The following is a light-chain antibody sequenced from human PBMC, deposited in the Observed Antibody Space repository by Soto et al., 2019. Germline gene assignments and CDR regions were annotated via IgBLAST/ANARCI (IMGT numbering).Light chain of an antibody. CDR3: QQYNSYSPYT. CDR2: KAS. Sequence: DIQMTQSPSTVSASVGDRVSSTCRASQSISSWLAWYQQKPGKAPKLLIYKASSLESGVPSRFSGSGSGTEFTLTISSQQPDDFATYYCQQYNSYSPYTFGQGTKLEIK. J-gene: IGKJ2*01. V-gene: IGKV1-5*03. CDR1: QSISSW.